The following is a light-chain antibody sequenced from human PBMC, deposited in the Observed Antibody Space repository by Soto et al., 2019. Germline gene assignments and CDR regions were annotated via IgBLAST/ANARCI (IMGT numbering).Light chain of an antibody. CDR2: DVS. J-gene: IGLJ2*01. CDR1: TNDVGGYNY. Sequence: QSVLTQPASVSGSPGQSIAISCTGTTNDVGGYNYVAWYQHHPGKAPKLIIFDVSRRPSGISDRFSGSKSGNTASLTISGLQAEDEADYYCTSYTSTSALGVVGGGTQLTVL. V-gene: IGLV2-14*03. CDR3: TSYTSTSALGV.